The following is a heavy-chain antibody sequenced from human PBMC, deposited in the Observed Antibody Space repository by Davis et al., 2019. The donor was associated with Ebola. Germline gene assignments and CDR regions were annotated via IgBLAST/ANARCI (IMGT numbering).Heavy chain of an antibody. CDR2: IYYSGST. D-gene: IGHD3-22*01. Sequence: SETLSLTCTVSGGSISSSSYYWGWIRQPPGKGLEWIGSIYYSGSTYYNPSLKSRVTISVDTSKNQFSLKLSSVTAADTAVYYCARLGGYYYDSSGYYSYNWFDPWGQGTLVTVSS. CDR3: ARLGGYYYDSSGYYSYNWFDP. J-gene: IGHJ5*02. CDR1: GGSISSSSYY. V-gene: IGHV4-39*01.